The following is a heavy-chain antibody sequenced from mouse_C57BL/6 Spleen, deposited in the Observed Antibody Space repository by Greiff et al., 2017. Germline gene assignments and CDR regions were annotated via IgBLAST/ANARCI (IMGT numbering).Heavy chain of an antibody. Sequence: QVQLKQPGAELVKPGASVKLSCKASGYTFTSYWMHWVKQRPGQGLEWIGMIHPNSGSTNYNEKFKSKATLTVDKSSSTAYMQLSSLTSEDSAVYYCAREELSYAMDYWGQGTSVTVSS. CDR2: IHPNSGST. CDR3: AREELSYAMDY. V-gene: IGHV1-64*01. CDR1: GYTFTSYW. J-gene: IGHJ4*01.